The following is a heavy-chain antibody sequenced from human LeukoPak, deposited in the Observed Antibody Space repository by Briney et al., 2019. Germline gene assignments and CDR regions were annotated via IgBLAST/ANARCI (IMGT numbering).Heavy chain of an antibody. J-gene: IGHJ4*02. Sequence: PSETLSLTCTVSGDSISSYFYSWIRQPPGKGLEWIGYIYYNGNTNYNPSLKSRVTISVDTSKNQFSLGLRSVTAADTAVYYCARHFSAWPTHFDYWGQGTLVTVSS. CDR1: GDSISSYF. CDR3: ARHFSAWPTHFDY. V-gene: IGHV4-59*08. D-gene: IGHD6-25*01. CDR2: IYYNGNT.